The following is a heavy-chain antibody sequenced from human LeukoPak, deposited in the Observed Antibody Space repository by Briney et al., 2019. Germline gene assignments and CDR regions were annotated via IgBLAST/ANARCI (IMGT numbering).Heavy chain of an antibody. V-gene: IGHV3-74*01. D-gene: IGHD5-12*01. J-gene: IGHJ4*02. CDR2: INSDGKIT. CDR1: GNYW. CDR3: AKLSSYWSFDY. Sequence: PGGSLRLSCAASGNYWMHWVRQAPGEGLMWVSGINSDGKITSYADSVKGRFTISRDNAKSTLFLQMNSLRVEDTAVYYCAKLSSYWSFDYWGQGSLVTVSS.